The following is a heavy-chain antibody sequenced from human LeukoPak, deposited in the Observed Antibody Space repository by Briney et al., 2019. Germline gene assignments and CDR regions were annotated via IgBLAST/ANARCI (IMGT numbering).Heavy chain of an antibody. D-gene: IGHD2-2*01. CDR2: IIPIFGTA. J-gene: IGHJ1*01. CDR1: GGTFGSYA. Sequence: SVKVSCKASGGTFGSYAISWVRQAPGQGLEWMGGIIPIFGTANYAQKFQGRVTITADESTSTAYMELSSLRSEDTAVYYCARGMYCSSTSCPTEYFQHWGQGTLVTVSS. CDR3: ARGMYCSSTSCPTEYFQH. V-gene: IGHV1-69*01.